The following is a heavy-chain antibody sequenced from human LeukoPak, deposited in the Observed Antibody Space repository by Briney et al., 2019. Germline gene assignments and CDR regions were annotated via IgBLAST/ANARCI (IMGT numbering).Heavy chain of an antibody. D-gene: IGHD6-13*01. V-gene: IGHV4-61*01. CDR3: ARDRVAAASLDY. J-gene: IGHJ4*02. CDR2: IYYSGST. CDR1: GGSVSSGSYY. Sequence: SETLSLTCTVSGGSVSSGSYYWSWIRQPPGKGLEWIGYIYYSGSTNYNPSLKSRGTISVDTSKNQFSLKLSSVTAADTAVYYCARDRVAAASLDYWGQGTLVTVSS.